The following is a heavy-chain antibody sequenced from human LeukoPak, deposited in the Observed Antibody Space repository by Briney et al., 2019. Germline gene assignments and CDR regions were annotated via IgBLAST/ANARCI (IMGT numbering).Heavy chain of an antibody. Sequence: PGASVKVSCKASGYSFTSYPISWVRQAPGQGLEWMGWIIAYNGNTKYAQKLQGRVTMTTDTSTSTAYMELRSLRSDDTAVYYCARMELSTILAFDIGAQGKMVTVS. D-gene: IGHD5-24*01. CDR1: GYSFTSYP. CDR3: ARMELSTILAFDI. CDR2: IIAYNGNT. V-gene: IGHV1-18*01. J-gene: IGHJ3*02.